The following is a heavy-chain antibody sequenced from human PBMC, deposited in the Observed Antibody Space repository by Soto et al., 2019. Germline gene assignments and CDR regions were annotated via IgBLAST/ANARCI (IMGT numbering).Heavy chain of an antibody. CDR2: IYHSGST. Sequence: QLQLQESGSGLVKPSQNLSLTCAVSVGSISSVGYSWSWIRQPPGNGLEWIGYIYHSGSTYYNQSLKRRVTLSVDRSKHQFSLKLSSVTAADTAVYYCARVARGTTDHPFDSWGQGTLVTVSS. D-gene: IGHD4-17*01. J-gene: IGHJ4*02. V-gene: IGHV4-30-2*01. CDR1: VGSISSVGYS. CDR3: ARVARGTTDHPFDS.